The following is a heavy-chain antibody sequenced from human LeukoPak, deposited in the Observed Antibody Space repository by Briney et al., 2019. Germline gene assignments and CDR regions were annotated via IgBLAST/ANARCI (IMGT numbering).Heavy chain of an antibody. CDR3: ARTLTIFGVTANFDY. D-gene: IGHD3-3*01. Sequence: PSETLSLTCAVSGYSISSGYHWGWIRQPPGKGLEWIGSIYHSGSTYYNPSLKSRVTISVDTSKNQFSLKLSSVTAADTAVYYCARTLTIFGVTANFDYWGQGTLVTVSS. CDR1: GYSISSGYH. J-gene: IGHJ4*02. CDR2: IYHSGST. V-gene: IGHV4-38-2*01.